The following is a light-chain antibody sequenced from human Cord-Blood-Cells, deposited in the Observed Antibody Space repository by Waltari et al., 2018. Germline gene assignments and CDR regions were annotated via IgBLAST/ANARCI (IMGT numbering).Light chain of an antibody. CDR2: EGS. CDR3: CSYAGSSTWV. Sequence: QSALPHPAPVSGSPGQSTTTSCPGTSSAVGSYNLVPWNQQHPGKAPKLMIYEGSKRPSGVSNRFSGSKSGNTASLTISGLQAEDEADYYCCSYAGSSTWVFGGGTKLTVL. J-gene: IGLJ3*02. CDR1: SSAVGSYNL. V-gene: IGLV2-23*01.